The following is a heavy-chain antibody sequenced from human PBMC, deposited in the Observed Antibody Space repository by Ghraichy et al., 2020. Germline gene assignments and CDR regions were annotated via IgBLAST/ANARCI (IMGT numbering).Heavy chain of an antibody. J-gene: IGHJ5*02. CDR3: ARKYSGPRGNWFDP. CDR1: GFTFSSYS. Sequence: LSLTCAASGFTFSSYSMNWVRQAPGKGLEWVSSISSSSSYIYYADSVKGRFTISRDNAKNSLYLQMNSLRAEDTAVYYCARKYSGPRGNWFDPWGQGTLVTVSS. V-gene: IGHV3-21*01. D-gene: IGHD6-6*01. CDR2: ISSSSSYI.